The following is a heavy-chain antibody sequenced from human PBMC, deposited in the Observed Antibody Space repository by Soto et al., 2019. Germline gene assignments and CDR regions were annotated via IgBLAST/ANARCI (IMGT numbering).Heavy chain of an antibody. J-gene: IGHJ4*02. CDR1: GFTVSSNY. Sequence: EVQLVESGGGLIQPGGSLRLSCAASGFTVSSNYMSWVRQAPGKGLEWVSVIYSGGSTYYADSVKGRFTISRDNAKNTLYLQMNSLRAEDTAVYYCARLAVAEYYFDYWGQGTLVTVSA. D-gene: IGHD6-19*01. CDR3: ARLAVAEYYFDY. V-gene: IGHV3-53*01. CDR2: IYSGGST.